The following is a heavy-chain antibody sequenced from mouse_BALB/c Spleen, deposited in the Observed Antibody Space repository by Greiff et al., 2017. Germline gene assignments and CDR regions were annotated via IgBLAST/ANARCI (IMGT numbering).Heavy chain of an antibody. D-gene: IGHD1-1*01. CDR3: ARRPVYGSSPYAMDY. CDR1: GDSITSGY. V-gene: IGHV3-8*02. Sequence: EVKLQESGPSLVKPSQTLSLTCSVTGDSITSGYWNWIRKFPGNKLEYMGYISYSGSTYYNPSLKSRISITRDTSKNQYYLQLNSVTTEDTATYYCARRPVYGSSPYAMDYWGQGTSVTVSS. J-gene: IGHJ4*01. CDR2: ISYSGST.